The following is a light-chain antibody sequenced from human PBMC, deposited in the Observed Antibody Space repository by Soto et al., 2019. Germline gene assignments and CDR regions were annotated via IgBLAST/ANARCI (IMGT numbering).Light chain of an antibody. CDR1: SSVIGAYNY. CDR3: CSYTSTYTRV. CDR2: DVS. V-gene: IGLV2-14*01. Sequence: QSALTQPASVSGSPGQSITISCTGTSSVIGAYNYVSWYQQHPGKAPKLIIYDVSNRPSGVSNRFSGSKSDNTASLAISGLQPEDEADYYCCSYTSTYTRVFGTGTKVTVL. J-gene: IGLJ1*01.